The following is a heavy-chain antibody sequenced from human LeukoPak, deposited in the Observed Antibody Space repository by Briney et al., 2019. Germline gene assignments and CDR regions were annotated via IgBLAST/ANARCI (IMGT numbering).Heavy chain of an antibody. V-gene: IGHV1-46*01. CDR2: INPSGGST. CDR1: GYTFTSYY. J-gene: IGHJ4*02. CDR3: ATFRPGGSYYFDY. D-gene: IGHD1-26*01. Sequence: ASVKVSCKASGYTFTSYYMHWVRQAPGQGLEWTGIINPSGGSTSYAQKFQGRVTMTRDMSTSTVYMELSSLRSEDTAVYYCATFRPGGSYYFDYWGQGTLVTVSS.